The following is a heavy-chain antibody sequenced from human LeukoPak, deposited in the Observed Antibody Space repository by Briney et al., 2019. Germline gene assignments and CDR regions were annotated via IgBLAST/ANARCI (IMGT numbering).Heavy chain of an antibody. J-gene: IGHJ3*02. Sequence: ASVTVSYKASGYTFTSYDINWVRQATGQGLERMGWMNPNSGNTGYAQKFQGRVTMTRDTSISTAYMELSRLRSDDTAVYYCARDDSGPRGLDIWGQGTMVTVSS. CDR1: GYTFTSYD. D-gene: IGHD3-9*01. CDR2: MNPNSGNT. CDR3: ARDDSGPRGLDI. V-gene: IGHV1-8*01.